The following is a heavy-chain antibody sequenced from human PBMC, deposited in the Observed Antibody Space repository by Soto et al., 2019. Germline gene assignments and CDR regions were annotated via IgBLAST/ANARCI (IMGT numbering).Heavy chain of an antibody. CDR3: ARDKLSSGWYGVTIDYYYYGMDV. Sequence: PXGSLILSCSASGFTFSSYSMSWVRQAPGKGLEWVSSISSSSSYIYYADSVKGRFTISRDNAKNSLYLQMNSLRAEDTAVYYCARDKLSSGWYGVTIDYYYYGMDVWGQGTTVTVS. CDR2: ISSSSSYI. J-gene: IGHJ6*02. D-gene: IGHD6-19*01. CDR1: GFTFSSYS. V-gene: IGHV3-21*01.